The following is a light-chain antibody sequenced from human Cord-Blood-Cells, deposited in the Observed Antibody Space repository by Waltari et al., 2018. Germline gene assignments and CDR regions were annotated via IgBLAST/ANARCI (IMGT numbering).Light chain of an antibody. J-gene: IGLJ1*01. V-gene: IGLV2-14*01. CDR3: ISYTSSSTLVYV. CDR2: EVS. Sequence: QSALTPPASVSGSPGQSITIPCTGTSSDVGGYNYVSCYQQHPGKAPKLMIYEVSNRPSGVSNRFSGSKSGNTASLTISGLQAEDEADYYCISYTSSSTLVYVFGTGTKVTVL. CDR1: SSDVGGYNY.